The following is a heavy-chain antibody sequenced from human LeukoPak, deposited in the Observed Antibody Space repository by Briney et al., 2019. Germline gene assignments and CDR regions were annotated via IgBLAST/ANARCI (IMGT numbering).Heavy chain of an antibody. D-gene: IGHD5-18*01. CDR1: GGSISSSSYY. CDR3: ARAPIYSYGPKHGYYFDY. CDR2: IYYSGST. J-gene: IGHJ4*02. V-gene: IGHV4-39*07. Sequence: PSETLSLTCTVSGGSISSSSYYWGWIRQPPGKGLEWIGSIYYSGSTYYNPSLKSRVTISVDTSKNQFSLKLSSVTAADTAVYYCARAPIYSYGPKHGYYFDYWGQGTLDTVSS.